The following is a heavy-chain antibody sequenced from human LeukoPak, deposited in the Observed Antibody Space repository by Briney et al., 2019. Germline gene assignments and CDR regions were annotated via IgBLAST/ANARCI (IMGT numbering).Heavy chain of an antibody. Sequence: PSETLSLTCAVYGGSFSGYYWSWIRQPPGKGLEWIGEINHSGSTNYNPSLKSRVTISLDTSKNQFSLKLSSVTAADTAVYYCARHVEYSYGFHFDYWGQGTLVTVSS. D-gene: IGHD5-18*01. CDR3: ARHVEYSYGFHFDY. CDR1: GGSFSGYY. J-gene: IGHJ4*02. V-gene: IGHV4-34*01. CDR2: INHSGST.